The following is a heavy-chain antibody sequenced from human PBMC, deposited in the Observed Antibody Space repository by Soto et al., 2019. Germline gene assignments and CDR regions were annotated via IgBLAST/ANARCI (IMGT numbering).Heavy chain of an antibody. CDR2: ISYSGSNK. CDR3: AKDWS. J-gene: IGHJ5*02. V-gene: IGHV3-30*18. Sequence: PGGSLRLSCAASGFTFSSCGMNWVRQAPGKGLEWVAVISYSGSNKYYADSVKGRFTISRDNSKNTLYLQMNSLRAEDTAVYYCAKDWSWGQGTLVTVSS. CDR1: GFTFSSCG.